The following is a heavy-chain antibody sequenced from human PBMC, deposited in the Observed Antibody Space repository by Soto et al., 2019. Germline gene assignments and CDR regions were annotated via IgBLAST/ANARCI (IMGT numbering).Heavy chain of an antibody. CDR3: ARDRCIGGDCYLGY. V-gene: IGHV4-31*03. J-gene: IGHJ4*02. D-gene: IGHD2-21*02. CDR1: GGSFSMDGYY. CDR2: IFGSGST. Sequence: SETLSLTCTVSGGSFSMDGYYWTWIRQHPGKGLEWLGFIFGSGSTYYNPSLWGRVSISVDTSKNQFSLTLTSVTAADTAVYYCARDRCIGGDCYLGYWGQGTLVTVSS.